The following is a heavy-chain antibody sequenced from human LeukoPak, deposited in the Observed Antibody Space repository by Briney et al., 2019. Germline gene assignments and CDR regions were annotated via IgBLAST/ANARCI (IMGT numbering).Heavy chain of an antibody. D-gene: IGHD2-21*02. V-gene: IGHV3-23*01. CDR3: AKGPLAYCGGDCYSGIDY. CDR2: ISGSGGST. CDR1: GFTFSSYA. J-gene: IGHJ4*02. Sequence: PGGSLRLSCAASGFTFSSYAMSWVRQAPGKGLEWVSAISGSGGSTYYADSVKGRFTISRDNSKNTLYLQMNSPRAEDTAVYYCAKGPLAYCGGDCYSGIDYWGQGTLVTVSS.